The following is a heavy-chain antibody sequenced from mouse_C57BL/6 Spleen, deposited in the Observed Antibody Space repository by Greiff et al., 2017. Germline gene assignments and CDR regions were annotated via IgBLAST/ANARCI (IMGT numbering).Heavy chain of an antibody. V-gene: IGHV3-6*01. D-gene: IGHD1-1*01. CDR3: AKIYYYGSSPYFDY. CDR1: GYSITSGYY. Sequence: DVKLQESGPGLVKPSQSLSLPCSVTGYSITSGYYWNWIRQFPGNKLEWMGYISYDGSNNYNPSLKNRISINRDTSKNQFFLKLNSVTTEATATYYCAKIYYYGSSPYFDYWGQGTTLTVSS. CDR2: ISYDGSN. J-gene: IGHJ2*01.